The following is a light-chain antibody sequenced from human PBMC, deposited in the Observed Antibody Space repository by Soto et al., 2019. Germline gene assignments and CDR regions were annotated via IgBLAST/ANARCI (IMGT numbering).Light chain of an antibody. V-gene: IGKV3-20*01. CDR1: QSVTSSY. J-gene: IGKJ3*01. CDR3: QQYGTSPFT. Sequence: EIVLTQSPGTLSLSPGERASLSCRASQSVTSSYLAWYQQKPGQAPRLLIYGASSRATGIPDRFSGSGSGTDFTLTISRLETEDFAVYYCQQYGTSPFTFGPGTKVGIK. CDR2: GAS.